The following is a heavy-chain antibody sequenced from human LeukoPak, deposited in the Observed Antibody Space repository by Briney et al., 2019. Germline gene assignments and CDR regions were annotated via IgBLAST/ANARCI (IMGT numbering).Heavy chain of an antibody. Sequence: GGSLRLSCAASGFTFNDYGMSWVRQAPGKGLEWVSGINWNGGRTVYADSMKGRFIISRDNAKNSPYLQVNSLRAEDTALYYCARNFGGGDSSGPYYWGQGTLVTVSS. D-gene: IGHD3-22*01. CDR3: ARNFGGGDSSGPYY. J-gene: IGHJ4*02. V-gene: IGHV3-20*04. CDR1: GFTFNDYG. CDR2: INWNGGRT.